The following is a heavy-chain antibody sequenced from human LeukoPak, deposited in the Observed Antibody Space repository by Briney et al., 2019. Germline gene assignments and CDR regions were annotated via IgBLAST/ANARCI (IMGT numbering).Heavy chain of an antibody. CDR3: ARDTDDYYDSSGYLTNII. D-gene: IGHD3-22*01. CDR2: NIPIFGTA. CDR1: GGTFSSYA. Sequence: SSVKVSCKASGGTFSSYAISWVRQAPGQGLEWMGGNIPIFGTANYAQKFEGRVTITADESTSTAYMELSSLRSEDTAVYYCARDTDDYYDSSGYLTNIIWGQGTMVTISS. J-gene: IGHJ3*02. V-gene: IGHV1-69*01.